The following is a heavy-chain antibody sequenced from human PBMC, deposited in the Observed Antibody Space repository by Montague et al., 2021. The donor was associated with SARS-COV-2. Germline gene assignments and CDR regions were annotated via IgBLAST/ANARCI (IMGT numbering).Heavy chain of an antibody. CDR2: IYYSGST. J-gene: IGHJ4*02. D-gene: IGHD6-25*01. CDR3: ARHALSEYSSGWAFGFDY. V-gene: IGHV4-59*08. Sequence: SETLSLTCTVSDGSISSYYWSWIRQPPGKGLEWIGYIYYSGSTNYNPSLKSRVTISVDTSKNQLSLKLSSVTAADTAVYYCARHALSEYSSGWAFGFDYWGQGTLVTVSS. CDR1: DGSISSYY.